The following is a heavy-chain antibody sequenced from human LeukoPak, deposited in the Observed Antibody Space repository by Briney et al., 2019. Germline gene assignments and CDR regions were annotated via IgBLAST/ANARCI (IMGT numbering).Heavy chain of an antibody. CDR3: ARTLSNYYFDY. D-gene: IGHD1-1*01. J-gene: IGHJ4*02. Sequence: SETLSLTCTVSGGSISSYYWSWIRQPPGKGLEWIGYIYYSGSTNYNPSLKSRVTISVDTSKNQFSLKLSSVTAADTAVYYCARTLSNYYFDYWGQGTQVTVSS. CDR1: GGSISSYY. V-gene: IGHV4-59*01. CDR2: IYYSGST.